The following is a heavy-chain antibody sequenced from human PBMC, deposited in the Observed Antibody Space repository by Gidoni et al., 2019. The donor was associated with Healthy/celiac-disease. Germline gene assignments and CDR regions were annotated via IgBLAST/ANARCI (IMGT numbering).Heavy chain of an antibody. CDR2: ISYDGSNK. CDR3: ARGVRTSQNIVDPYYFDY. CDR1: GFTFSTYA. D-gene: IGHD3-16*02. V-gene: IGHV3-30-3*01. Sequence: QVQLVESGGGVFQPGRSLRLSCAASGFTFSTYALHWVRQAPGKGLEWVAVISYDGSNKYYADSVKGRFTISRDNSKNTLYLQMNSLRAEDTAVYYCARGVRTSQNIVDPYYFDYWGQGTLVTVSS. J-gene: IGHJ4*02.